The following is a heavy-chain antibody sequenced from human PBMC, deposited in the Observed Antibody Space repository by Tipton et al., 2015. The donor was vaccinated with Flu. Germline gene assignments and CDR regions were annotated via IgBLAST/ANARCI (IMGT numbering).Heavy chain of an antibody. D-gene: IGHD5-12*01. CDR1: GFTFTRYG. V-gene: IGHV3-23*01. J-gene: IGHJ5*02. Sequence: SLRLSCAVSGFTFTRYGMSWVRQAPGKGLVWISGFSVSGGATFFADSVKGRFTISRDYYKNTLYLEMNSLRAEDTAVYYCAKVIPELVAGLYHWGQGTLVTVSS. CDR2: FSVSGGAT. CDR3: AKVIPELVAGLYH.